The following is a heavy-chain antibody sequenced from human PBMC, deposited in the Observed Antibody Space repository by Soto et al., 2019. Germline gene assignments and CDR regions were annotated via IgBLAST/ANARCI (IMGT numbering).Heavy chain of an antibody. V-gene: IGHV1-2*02. CDR2: IHANSGGT. Sequence: QVPLVQSEAEVKKPGTSVTVSCKTSGYTFTGYDIHWVRQAPGQGLEWMGWIHANSGGTNYAQKFQGRVTMTRDTSIRTVYMELSRLRSDDTAIYYCAREKFLGSARYFDSWGQGTLLTVSS. D-gene: IGHD3-3*01. CDR1: GYTFTGYD. CDR3: AREKFLGSARYFDS. J-gene: IGHJ4*02.